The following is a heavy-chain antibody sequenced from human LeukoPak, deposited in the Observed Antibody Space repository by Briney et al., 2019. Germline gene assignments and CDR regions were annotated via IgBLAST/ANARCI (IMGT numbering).Heavy chain of an antibody. CDR1: GFTFSSYA. J-gene: IGHJ4*02. D-gene: IGHD3-22*01. CDR3: ARDELLDYYDSSGYYTRSFDY. V-gene: IGHV3-20*04. CDR2: INWNGGST. Sequence: PGGSLRLSCAASGFTFSSYAMSWVRQAPGKGLEWVSGINWNGGSTGYADSVKGRFTISRDNAKNSLYLQMNSLRAEDTALYYCARDELLDYYDSSGYYTRSFDYWGQGTLVTVSS.